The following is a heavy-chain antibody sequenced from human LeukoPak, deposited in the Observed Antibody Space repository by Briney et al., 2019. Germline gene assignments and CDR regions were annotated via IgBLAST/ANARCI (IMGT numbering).Heavy chain of an antibody. CDR1: GFTVSNTF. CDR2: IYSGGNT. V-gene: IGHV3-66*01. Sequence: PGGSLRLSCAAPGFTVSNTFMTWVRQAPGKGPECVSAIYSGGNTYYADSVKGRFTISRDNSKNTLYLQMNSLGAEDAAVYYCARKSDSLMVRGGDCWGQGALVTVSS. CDR3: ARKSDSLMVRGGDC. J-gene: IGHJ4*02. D-gene: IGHD3-10*01.